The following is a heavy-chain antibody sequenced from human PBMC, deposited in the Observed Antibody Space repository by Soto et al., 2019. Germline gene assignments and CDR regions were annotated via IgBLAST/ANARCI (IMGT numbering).Heavy chain of an antibody. Sequence: VGSLRLSCAASGFTFSSYAMSWVRQAPGKGLEWVSAISGSGGSTYYADSVKGRFTISRDNSKNTLHLQMNSLRAEDTAVYYCAKRGYSYGYRYYYYGMDVWGQGTTVTISS. D-gene: IGHD5-18*01. CDR1: GFTFSSYA. CDR2: ISGSGGST. CDR3: AKRGYSYGYRYYYYGMDV. J-gene: IGHJ6*02. V-gene: IGHV3-23*01.